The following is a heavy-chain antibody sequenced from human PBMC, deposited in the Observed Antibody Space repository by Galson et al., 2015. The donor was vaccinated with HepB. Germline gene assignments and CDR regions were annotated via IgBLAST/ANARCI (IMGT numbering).Heavy chain of an antibody. CDR3: VREMNSDDFWGGWDPHRYYYFYGLDV. Sequence: SLRLSCAASGFIFSSYSMNWVRQAPGKGLEWVSFISSSSTDVYYADSLKGRFTISRDNAKNSLYLQMNSLAAEDTAVYYCVREMNSDDFWGGWDPHRYYYFYGLDVWGRGTTVTVSS. D-gene: IGHD3-3*01. V-gene: IGHV3-21*01. CDR2: ISSSSTDV. J-gene: IGHJ6*02. CDR1: GFIFSSYS.